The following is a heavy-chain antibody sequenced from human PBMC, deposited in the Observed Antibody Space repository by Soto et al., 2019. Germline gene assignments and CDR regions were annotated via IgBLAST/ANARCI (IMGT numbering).Heavy chain of an antibody. Sequence: ASVKVSCKASGYTFTGYYVHWVREAPGQGLEWMGWINPETGGTSYAQKFQGRVTLSRDTSINTAYLEVSRLRFDDAAVHFCARERYQVISDGMDVWGQGTTVTVSS. CDR3: ARERYQVISDGMDV. J-gene: IGHJ6*02. CDR1: GYTFTGYY. D-gene: IGHD2-2*01. V-gene: IGHV1-2*02. CDR2: INPETGGT.